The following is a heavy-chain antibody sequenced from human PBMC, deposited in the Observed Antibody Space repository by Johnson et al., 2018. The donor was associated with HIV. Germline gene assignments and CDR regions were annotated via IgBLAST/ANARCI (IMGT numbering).Heavy chain of an antibody. Sequence: QVQLVESGGGVVQPGRSLRLSCAASGFTFSSYAMHWVRQAPGKGLEWVAVISYDGRGTNYADSVRGRFTISRDDAKNTLYLQMNSLRAEDTAVYYCVRGLDIWGQGTEVTVSS. CDR3: VRGLDI. V-gene: IGHV3-30*04. J-gene: IGHJ3*02. CDR2: ISYDGRGT. CDR1: GFTFSSYA.